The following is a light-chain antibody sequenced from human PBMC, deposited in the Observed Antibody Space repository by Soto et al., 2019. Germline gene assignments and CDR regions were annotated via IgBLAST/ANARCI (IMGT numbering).Light chain of an antibody. J-gene: IGKJ4*01. CDR3: QQDGRSHPT. CDR2: GAS. V-gene: IGKV3-20*01. Sequence: IVLTQSPGTLSLSPGERATLSCRASQRVSSSYVAWYQLRPGQAPRLFIYGASRRATGIPDRFSGSGSGKAFTLSISRLEPEDFAVYYCQQDGRSHPTFGGGTKVEIK. CDR1: QRVSSSY.